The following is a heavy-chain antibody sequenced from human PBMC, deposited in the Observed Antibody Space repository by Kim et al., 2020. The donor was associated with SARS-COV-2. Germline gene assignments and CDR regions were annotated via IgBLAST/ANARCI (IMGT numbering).Heavy chain of an antibody. J-gene: IGHJ6*02. CDR2: IWNNGGNK. V-gene: IGHV3-33*01. CDR3: ARALYSGGWYGMDV. CDR1: GFTFSYYG. D-gene: IGHD6-19*01. Sequence: GGSLRLSCAASGFTFSYYGMHWVRQAPGRGLEWVALIWNNGGNKYYIDSVKGRFTISRDNSKNTLYLQMNRLRAEDTAVYYCARALYSGGWYGMDVWGQGTTVTVSS.